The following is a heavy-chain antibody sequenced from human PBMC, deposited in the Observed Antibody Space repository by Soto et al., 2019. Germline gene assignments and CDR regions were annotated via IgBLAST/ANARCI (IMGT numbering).Heavy chain of an antibody. J-gene: IGHJ5*02. D-gene: IGHD5-18*01. Sequence: SETLSLTCTVSGGSISSSSYYWGWIRQPPGKGLEWIGSIYYSGSTYYNPSLKSRVTISVDTSKNQFSLKLSSVTAADTAVYYCARRGYSYVQEEAYNWFDPWGQGTLVTVSS. CDR1: GGSISSSSYY. CDR3: ARRGYSYVQEEAYNWFDP. CDR2: IYYSGST. V-gene: IGHV4-39*01.